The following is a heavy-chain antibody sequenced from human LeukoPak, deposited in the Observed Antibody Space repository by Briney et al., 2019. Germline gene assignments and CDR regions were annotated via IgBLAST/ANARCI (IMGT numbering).Heavy chain of an antibody. Sequence: GGSLRLSCAASGFTVSSNYMSWVRQAPGKGLEWVSVVYSGGSTYHADSVKGRFTISRDTFKNTLYLQMNSLRAEDTAIYYCAKDMDFGAPFDYWGQGTLVTVSS. CDR1: GFTVSSNY. CDR2: VYSGGST. J-gene: IGHJ4*02. V-gene: IGHV3-53*01. D-gene: IGHD3-3*01. CDR3: AKDMDFGAPFDY.